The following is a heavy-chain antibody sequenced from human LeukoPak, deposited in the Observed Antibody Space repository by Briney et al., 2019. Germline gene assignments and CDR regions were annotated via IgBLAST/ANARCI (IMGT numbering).Heavy chain of an antibody. V-gene: IGHV3-48*01. CDR3: ASEAHAFDI. CDR1: GFTFSRYS. Sequence: GGSLRLSCAASGFTFSRYSMNWVRQAPGKGLEWVSYISSSSSTIYYADSVKGRFTIYRDNAKNSLYLQMNSLRAEDTAVYSCASEAHAFDIWGQGTMVTVSS. CDR2: ISSSSSTI. J-gene: IGHJ3*02.